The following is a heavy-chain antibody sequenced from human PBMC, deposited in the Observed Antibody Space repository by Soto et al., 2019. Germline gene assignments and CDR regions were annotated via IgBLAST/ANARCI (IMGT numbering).Heavy chain of an antibody. Sequence: PGGSLRLSCTASGFTFNRHAMTWVRQAPGKGLEWVSGLSDSGGSIYYADSVKGRFTISRDNSMNTLYLQMNTLRAEDTAVYYCVRYCPHITLYGYGDYWGQGTLVPVSS. CDR2: LSDSGGSI. J-gene: IGHJ4*02. CDR3: VRYCPHITLYGYGDY. V-gene: IGHV3-23*01. D-gene: IGHD3-3*01. CDR1: GFTFNRHA.